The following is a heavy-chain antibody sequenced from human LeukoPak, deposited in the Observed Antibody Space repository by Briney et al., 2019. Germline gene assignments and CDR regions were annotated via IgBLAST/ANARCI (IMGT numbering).Heavy chain of an antibody. Sequence: PGGSLRLSCVPSGFTFTTYAMNWVRQAPGKGLEWVSGITSGGRTYYADSAKGRFTISRDNSKSTLYLQMNSLRAEDTAVYYCAKAVRSMVTGGGYFDSWGQGTLVTVSS. D-gene: IGHD3-10*01. J-gene: IGHJ4*02. CDR1: GFTFTTYA. CDR3: AKAVRSMVTGGGYFDS. CDR2: ITSGGRT. V-gene: IGHV3-23*01.